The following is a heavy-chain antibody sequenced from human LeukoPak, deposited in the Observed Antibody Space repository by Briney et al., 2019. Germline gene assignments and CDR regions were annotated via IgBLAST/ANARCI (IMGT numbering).Heavy chain of an antibody. CDR3: TRGQKYPYCPDFDY. CDR2: IRSKTHDGTA. Sequence: GGSLRLSCTASGFVFGDYNMNWVRQAPGKGLEWVGYIRSKTHDGTADYAASVKGRFTISRDDSENIAYLQMTSLKSEDTAVYYCTRGQKYPYCPDFDYWGQGALVTVSA. J-gene: IGHJ4*02. D-gene: IGHD2-15*01. V-gene: IGHV3-49*04. CDR1: GFVFGDYN.